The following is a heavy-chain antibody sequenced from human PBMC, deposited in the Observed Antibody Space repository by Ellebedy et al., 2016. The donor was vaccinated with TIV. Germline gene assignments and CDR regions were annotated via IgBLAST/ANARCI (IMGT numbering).Heavy chain of an antibody. CDR1: GGSLSDYY. J-gene: IGHJ6*02. Sequence: SETLSLTXAVSGGSLSDYYWSWIRQPAGRGLEWIGRIYASGSTTYNPSLERRLTMSVDTSKNHFSLRLSSVTAADTAVYFCARSHLGAPRPSPMDVWGQGTTVTVSS. D-gene: IGHD6-6*01. CDR3: ARSHLGAPRPSPMDV. CDR2: IYASGST. V-gene: IGHV4-4*07.